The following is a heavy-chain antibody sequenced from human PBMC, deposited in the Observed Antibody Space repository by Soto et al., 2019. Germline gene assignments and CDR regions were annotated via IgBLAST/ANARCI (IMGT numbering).Heavy chain of an antibody. Sequence: EVQLVESGGGLVQPGGSLRLSCAASGFTFSNFWMSWVRQAPGKGLEWVASIKSDGSERSHVDAVRGRFSISRDNARNSLYLQRNSQRADDTAVYYCARDVIWGQGSRVNVSS. CDR3: ARDVI. CDR2: IKSDGSER. V-gene: IGHV3-7*05. J-gene: IGHJ4*02. CDR1: GFTFSNFW.